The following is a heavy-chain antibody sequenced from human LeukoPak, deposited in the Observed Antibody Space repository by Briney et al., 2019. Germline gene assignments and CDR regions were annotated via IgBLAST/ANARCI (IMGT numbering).Heavy chain of an antibody. CDR3: ARGTDRSKIGY. Sequence: LRLSCAASGFTFSSYGMHWVRQPPGKGLEWIGEIHPSGSLDYNPSLKSRVTISVDTSKNQFSLKLSSVTAADTAVYYCARGTDRSKIGYWGQGTLVTVSS. D-gene: IGHD3-22*01. CDR2: IHPSGSL. V-gene: IGHV4-34*01. CDR1: GFTFSSYG. J-gene: IGHJ4*02.